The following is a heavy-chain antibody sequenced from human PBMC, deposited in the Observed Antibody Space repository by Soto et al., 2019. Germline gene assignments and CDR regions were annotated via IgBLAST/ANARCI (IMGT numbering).Heavy chain of an antibody. Sequence: GGSLRLSCAGSGFSFSSYVLSWVRQAPGRGLEWVAATSYDGNNRYYADSVKGRFIISRDNSKDTLDLEMETPRPEDTAVYYCAGVYYGGDSVNNFWGQGTPVTVSS. J-gene: IGHJ4*02. CDR2: TSYDGNNR. V-gene: IGHV3-30-3*01. CDR1: GFSFSSYV. CDR3: AGVYYGGDSVNNF. D-gene: IGHD2-21*02.